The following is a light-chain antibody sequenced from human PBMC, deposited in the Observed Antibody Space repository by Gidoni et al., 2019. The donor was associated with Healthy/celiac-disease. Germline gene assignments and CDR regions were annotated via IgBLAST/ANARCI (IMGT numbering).Light chain of an antibody. CDR1: QSVSSY. CDR2: DAS. V-gene: IGKV3-11*01. Sequence: EIVLTQSPATLPLSPGERATLPCRASQSVSSYLAWYQQKPGQAPRLLIYDASNRATGIPARFSGSGSGTDFTLTISSLEPEDFAVYYCQQRSNWPQLTFGGGTKVEIK. J-gene: IGKJ4*01. CDR3: QQRSNWPQLT.